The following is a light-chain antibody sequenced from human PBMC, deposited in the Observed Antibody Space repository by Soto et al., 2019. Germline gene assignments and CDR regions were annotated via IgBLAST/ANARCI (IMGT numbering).Light chain of an antibody. Sequence: DILMTQSPATLSVSPGERATLSCRASESVSRNLAWYQQKPGQAPRVLIYDASTRATSIPARFSGSGSGTEFTLTISSLQSEDFAIYYCQQYNEWSTFGQGTKVELK. CDR2: DAS. J-gene: IGKJ1*01. CDR3: QQYNEWST. V-gene: IGKV3-15*01. CDR1: ESVSRN.